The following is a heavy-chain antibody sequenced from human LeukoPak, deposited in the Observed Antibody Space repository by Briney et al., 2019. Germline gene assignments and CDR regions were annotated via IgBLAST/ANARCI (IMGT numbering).Heavy chain of an antibody. Sequence: ASVTVSSEASGYSFTNYGISWVRQAPGQGLEWRRWTSTYKDDTNYAQEIHGRVIMTNDTSTSTVYLELRSLSHDDTAVYYCARDWPQLERRDCFDYWGQGTLVTVSS. CDR2: TSTYKDDT. V-gene: IGHV1-18*01. D-gene: IGHD1-1*01. J-gene: IGHJ4*02. CDR1: GYSFTNYG. CDR3: ARDWPQLERRDCFDY.